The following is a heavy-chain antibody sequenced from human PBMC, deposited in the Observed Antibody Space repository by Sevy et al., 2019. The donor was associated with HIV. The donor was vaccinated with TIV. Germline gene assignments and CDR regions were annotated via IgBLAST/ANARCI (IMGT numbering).Heavy chain of an antibody. CDR3: ASDRREYSSGWYRYYGMDV. CDR1: GGSFSGYY. V-gene: IGHV4-34*01. Sequence: SETLSLTCAVYGGSFSGYYWSWIRQPPGKGLEWIGEINHSGSTNYNPSLKSRFTISVDTSKNQFSLKLSSVPAADTAVYYCASDRREYSSGWYRYYGMDVWGQGTTVTVSS. D-gene: IGHD6-19*01. CDR2: INHSGST. J-gene: IGHJ6*02.